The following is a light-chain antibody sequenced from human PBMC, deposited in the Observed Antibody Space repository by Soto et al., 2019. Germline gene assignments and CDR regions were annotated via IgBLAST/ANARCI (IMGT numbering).Light chain of an antibody. CDR3: QESYSALWS. J-gene: IGKJ1*01. CDR2: AAS. Sequence: DIQMTQSPSSLSASVGDRVTITCRASQSIAGFLNWYQQKPGKAPYLLIYAASNLQSGVPSRFSGRGSGTDFTLTISSLQSEDSATYYCQESYSALWSFGQGTRVQI. CDR1: QSIAGF. V-gene: IGKV1-39*01.